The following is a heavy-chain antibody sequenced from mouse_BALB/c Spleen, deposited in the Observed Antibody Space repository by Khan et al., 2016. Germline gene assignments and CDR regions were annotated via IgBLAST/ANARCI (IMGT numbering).Heavy chain of an antibody. CDR1: GYTFTNYG. D-gene: IGHD2-1*01. J-gene: IGHJ2*01. Sequence: QIQLVQSGPELKKPGETVKISCKASGYTFTNYGMNWVKQAPGKGLQWMGWINTNTGEPTYAEEFKGRFAFSLETSASTAYLQINNLKNEDTATYFCARYGTTYYFDYWGQGTTLTVSS. CDR2: INTNTGEP. CDR3: ARYGTTYYFDY. V-gene: IGHV9-3*02.